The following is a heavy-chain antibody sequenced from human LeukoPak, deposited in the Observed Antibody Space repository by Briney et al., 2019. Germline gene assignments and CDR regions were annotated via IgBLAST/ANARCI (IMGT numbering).Heavy chain of an antibody. CDR1: GFTFSSYA. CDR2: ISHGGSNK. Sequence: GGSLRPSCAASGFTFSSYAMHWVRQAPGKGLEWVAVISHGGSNKYYADSVKGRFTISRDNSKNTLYLEMNSLRPEDTAVYYCARDRRWLQYSDYWGQGTLVTVSS. CDR3: ARDRRWLQYSDY. J-gene: IGHJ4*02. V-gene: IGHV3-30*04. D-gene: IGHD5-24*01.